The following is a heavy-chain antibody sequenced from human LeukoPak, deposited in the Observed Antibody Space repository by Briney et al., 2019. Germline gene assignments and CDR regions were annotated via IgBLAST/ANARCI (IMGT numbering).Heavy chain of an antibody. CDR2: ISSDGSSK. D-gene: IGHD2-2*01. CDR1: GFTFNTYG. CDR3: AKAAYCTSTSCHFSGYAQRPLDS. J-gene: IGHJ4*02. Sequence: GGSLRLSCVASGFTFNTYGMHWVRQAPGKGLEWVAGISSDGSSKDYADSVKGRFTISRDKSKNTVYLQMNSLRVEDTAVYYCAKAAYCTSTSCHFSGYAQRPLDSWGQGTLVTVSS. V-gene: IGHV3-30*18.